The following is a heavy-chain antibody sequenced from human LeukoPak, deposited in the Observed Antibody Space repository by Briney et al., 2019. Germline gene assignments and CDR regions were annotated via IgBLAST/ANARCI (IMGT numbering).Heavy chain of an antibody. V-gene: IGHV4-34*01. J-gene: IGHJ4*02. Sequence: SETLSLTCAVYGRSFSGYYWSWIRQPPGKGLEWIGEINHSGSTNYNPSLKSRVTISVDTSKNQFSLKLSSVTAADTAVCYCGDGRSLDYWGQGTLVTVSS. CDR3: GDGRSLDY. CDR2: INHSGST. CDR1: GRSFSGYY.